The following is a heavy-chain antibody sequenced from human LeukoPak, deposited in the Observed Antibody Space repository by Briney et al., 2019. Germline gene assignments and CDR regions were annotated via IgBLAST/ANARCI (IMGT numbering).Heavy chain of an antibody. CDR1: GGSISSSHYY. CDR2: IYYSGTT. CDR3: ARQISDYYYYYIDV. Sequence: PSETLSLTCTVSGGSISSSHYYWGWIRQTPGKGLEWIGTIYYSGTTYYNPSLESRATISEDTSKSQFSLTLRSVTAADTAVYYCARQISDYYYYYIDVWGKRTTVTVSS. D-gene: IGHD3-10*01. V-gene: IGHV4-39*01. J-gene: IGHJ6*03.